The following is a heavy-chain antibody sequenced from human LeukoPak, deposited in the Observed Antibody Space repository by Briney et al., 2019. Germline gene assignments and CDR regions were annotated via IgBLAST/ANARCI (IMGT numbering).Heavy chain of an antibody. J-gene: IGHJ5*02. CDR3: ARVYYDFWSGYFVVDP. CDR2: MNPNSGNT. CDR1: GYTFTSYD. V-gene: IGHV1-8*01. D-gene: IGHD3-3*01. Sequence: ASVKVSCKASGYTFTSYDINWVRQATGQGLEWMGWMNPNSGNTGYAQKFQGRVTMTRNTSISTAYMELSSLRSEDTAVYYCARVYYDFWSGYFVVDPWGQGTLVTVSS.